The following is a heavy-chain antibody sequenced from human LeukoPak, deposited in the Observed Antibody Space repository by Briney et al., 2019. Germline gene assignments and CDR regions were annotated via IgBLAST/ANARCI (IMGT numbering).Heavy chain of an antibody. CDR1: GYTFTGYY. D-gene: IGHD3-9*01. CDR2: INSKTGGT. V-gene: IGHV1-2*02. Sequence: ASVTVSCKASGYTFTGYYMHWVRQAPGQGLEWMGWINSKTGGTKYAQRFQGRVTMTRDTSISTAYMELRRLRSDDTAVYYCARTQYYDILTGYYAFDIWGQGTMVTVSS. J-gene: IGHJ3*02. CDR3: ARTQYYDILTGYYAFDI.